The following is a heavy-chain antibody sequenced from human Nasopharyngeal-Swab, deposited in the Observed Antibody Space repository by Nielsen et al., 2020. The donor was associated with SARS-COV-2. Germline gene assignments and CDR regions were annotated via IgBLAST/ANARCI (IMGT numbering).Heavy chain of an antibody. D-gene: IGHD6-19*01. J-gene: IGHJ4*02. Sequence: GSLRLSCTVSGGSISSSSYYWGSIRQPPGKGLEWIGSIYYSGSTYYNPSLKSRVTISVDTSKNQFSLKLSSVTAADTAVYYCARDPSSGWYEFDYWGQGTLVTVSS. CDR2: IYYSGST. V-gene: IGHV4-39*07. CDR1: GGSISSSSYY. CDR3: ARDPSSGWYEFDY.